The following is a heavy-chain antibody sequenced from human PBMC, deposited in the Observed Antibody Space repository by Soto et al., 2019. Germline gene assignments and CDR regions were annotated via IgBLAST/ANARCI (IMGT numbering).Heavy chain of an antibody. CDR2: INDGSEE. D-gene: IGHD1-1*01. J-gene: IGHJ4*02. CDR1: GFSFSAHR. V-gene: IGHV3-33*01. CDR3: ARDDLFVDNGLDH. Sequence: QVQLVESGGGVVRPGTSLRLSCAATGFSFSAHRMHWVRQAPGKGLEWLAVINDGSEEGYADSVRGRFTISRDNARNILYLQMDKLRAEDSALYYCARDDLFVDNGLDHWGQGTLVTVSS.